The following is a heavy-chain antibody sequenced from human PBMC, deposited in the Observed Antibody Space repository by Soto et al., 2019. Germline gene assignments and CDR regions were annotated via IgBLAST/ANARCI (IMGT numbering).Heavy chain of an antibody. CDR3: ASTAGGHGSGSYWFDP. Sequence: ASVKVSCKVSGYTLTELSMHWVRQAPGKGLEWMGGFDPEDGETIYAQKFQGRVTMTEDTSTDTAYMELSSLRSEDTAVYYCASTAGGHGSGSYWFDPWGQGTLVTVSS. J-gene: IGHJ5*02. V-gene: IGHV1-24*01. CDR1: GYTLTELS. D-gene: IGHD3-10*01. CDR2: FDPEDGET.